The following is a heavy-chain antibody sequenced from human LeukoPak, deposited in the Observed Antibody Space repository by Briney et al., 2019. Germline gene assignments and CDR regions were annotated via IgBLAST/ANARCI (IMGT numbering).Heavy chain of an antibody. V-gene: IGHV3-30*04. CDR3: ARVPDSNGWASDY. D-gene: IGHD6-19*01. J-gene: IGHJ4*02. CDR2: ISKDGSDK. CDR1: GFTFSSYA. Sequence: GGSLRLSCAASGFTFSSYAIHWVRQAPGKGLEWVAVISKDGSDKYYADAVRGRFTISRDNSRNTLFLHMNSLGAEDTAVYYCARVPDSNGWASDYWGQGTLVTVSS.